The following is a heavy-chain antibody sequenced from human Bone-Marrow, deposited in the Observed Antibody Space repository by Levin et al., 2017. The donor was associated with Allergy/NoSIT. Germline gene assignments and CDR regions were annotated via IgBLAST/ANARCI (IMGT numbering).Heavy chain of an antibody. CDR2: IYHSGST. V-gene: IGHV4-30-2*01. CDR1: GGAISSGGYS. Sequence: SETLSLTCAVSGGAISSGGYSWSWIRQPPWKGLEWIGYIYHSGSTYYSPSLMRRVTISADWSQNQFSLNLASVTAADTAVYYCARGGYCRGDCYSSFDSWGQGTLVTVSS. CDR3: ARGGYCRGDCYSSFDS. D-gene: IGHD2-21*02. J-gene: IGHJ4*02.